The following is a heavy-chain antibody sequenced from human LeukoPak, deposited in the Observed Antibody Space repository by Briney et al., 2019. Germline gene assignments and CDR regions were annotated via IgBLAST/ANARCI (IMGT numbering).Heavy chain of an antibody. CDR2: ISYDGSNK. J-gene: IGHJ5*02. Sequence: TGGSLRLSCAASGFTFSSYAMPWVRQAPGKGLEWVAVISYDGSNKYYADSVKGRFTISRDNSKNTLYLQMNSLRAEDTAVYYCARNYYEASNWFDPWGQGTLVTVSS. CDR3: ARNYYEASNWFDP. D-gene: IGHD3-22*01. CDR1: GFTFSSYA. V-gene: IGHV3-30-3*01.